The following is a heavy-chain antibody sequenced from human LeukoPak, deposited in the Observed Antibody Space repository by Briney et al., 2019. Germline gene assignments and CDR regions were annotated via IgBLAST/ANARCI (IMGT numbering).Heavy chain of an antibody. CDR2: IIPIFGTA. V-gene: IGHV1-69*13. J-gene: IGHJ4*02. CDR1: GGTFSSYA. Sequence: SVKVSCKASGGTFSSYAISWVRQAPGQGLEWMGGIIPIFGTANYAQKFQGRVTITADESTSTAYMELSSLRSEDTAVYYCARAGPLGYCTNGVCPRSNKPFDYWGQGTLVTVSS. D-gene: IGHD2-8*01. CDR3: ARAGPLGYCTNGVCPRSNKPFDY.